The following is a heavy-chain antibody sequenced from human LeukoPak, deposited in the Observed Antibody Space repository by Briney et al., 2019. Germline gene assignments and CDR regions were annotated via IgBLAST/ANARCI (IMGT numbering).Heavy chain of an antibody. CDR3: ARVARCTSCFDVDY. CDR2: LHTSGST. D-gene: IGHD2-2*01. V-gene: IGHV4-4*07. J-gene: IGHJ4*02. CDR1: GGSISSYY. Sequence: SETLSLTCTVSGGSISSYYWSWIRQPAGEGLEWIGRLHTSGSTHYNPSLKSRVTISVDTSKNQFSLTLSSVTAADTAVYYCARVARCTSCFDVDYWGQGTLVTVSS.